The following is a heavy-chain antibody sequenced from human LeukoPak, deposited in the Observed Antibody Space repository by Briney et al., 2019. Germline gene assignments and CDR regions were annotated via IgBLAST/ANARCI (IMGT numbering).Heavy chain of an antibody. J-gene: IGHJ4*02. CDR3: ARGSHDNYYDSSGYYDGDY. V-gene: IGHV4-30-4*01. CDR2: IYYSGST. D-gene: IGHD3-22*01. Sequence: SETLSLTCTVSGGSISGGDYYWSWIRQPPGKGLEWIGYIYYSGSTYYNPSLKSRVTISVDTSKNQFSLKLSSVTAADTAVYYCARGSHDNYYDSSGYYDGDYWGQGTLVTVSS. CDR1: GGSISGGDYY.